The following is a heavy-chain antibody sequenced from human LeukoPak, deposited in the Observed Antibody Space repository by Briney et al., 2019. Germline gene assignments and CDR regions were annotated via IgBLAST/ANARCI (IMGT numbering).Heavy chain of an antibody. D-gene: IGHD3-9*01. CDR1: GFTFSSYG. J-gene: IGHJ4*02. CDR2: IRYGGSNK. CDR3: AKETPYYDILTGYPPHDY. Sequence: GGSLRLSCAASGFTFSSYGMHWVRQAPGKGLEWVAFIRYGGSNKYYADSVKGRFTISRDNSKNTLYLQMNSLRAEDTAVYYCAKETPYYDILTGYPPHDYWGQGTLVTVSS. V-gene: IGHV3-30*02.